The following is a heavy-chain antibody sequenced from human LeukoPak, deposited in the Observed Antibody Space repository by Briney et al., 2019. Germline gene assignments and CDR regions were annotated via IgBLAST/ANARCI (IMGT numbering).Heavy chain of an antibody. V-gene: IGHV3-23*01. Sequence: GGSLRLSCAASGFTFSSYAMSWVRQAPGKGLEWVSAISGSRGSTYYADAVKGRFTISRDNSKNTLYLQMNSLRAEYTAVYYCAKTGGDDIPVGYYYYYYMDVWGKGTTVTVSS. CDR3: AKTGGDDIPVGYYYYYYMDV. D-gene: IGHD2-21*01. CDR2: ISGSRGST. CDR1: GFTFSSYA. J-gene: IGHJ6*03.